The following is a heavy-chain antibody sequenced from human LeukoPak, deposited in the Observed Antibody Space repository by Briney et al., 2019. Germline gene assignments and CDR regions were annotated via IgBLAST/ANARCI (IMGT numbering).Heavy chain of an antibody. CDR2: IYYSKNT. Sequence: SETLSLTCTVSGGSISSSSAYWGEIRQPPGKGLEWIGSIYYSKNTYYNPSLKSRVTISADTSKNQFSLTLGSVSATDTAVYYCVSPRGFSYGYFDYWRQGTLVTVSS. CDR3: VSPRGFSYGYFDY. J-gene: IGHJ4*02. CDR1: GGSISSSSAY. V-gene: IGHV4-39*01. D-gene: IGHD5-18*01.